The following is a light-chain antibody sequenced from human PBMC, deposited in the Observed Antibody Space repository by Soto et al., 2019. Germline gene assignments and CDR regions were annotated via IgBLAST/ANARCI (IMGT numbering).Light chain of an antibody. J-gene: IGKJ1*01. CDR1: QSIRSW. CDR3: QQYKTYPCT. Sequence: DIQMTQSPSTLSASAGDRVTITCRASQSIRSWLAWYQQKPGKAPKLLIHKASTLESGVPSRFSGTESGTEFTLTISSLQPDDFATYYCQQYKTYPCTFGQGTKVEIK. CDR2: KAS. V-gene: IGKV1-5*03.